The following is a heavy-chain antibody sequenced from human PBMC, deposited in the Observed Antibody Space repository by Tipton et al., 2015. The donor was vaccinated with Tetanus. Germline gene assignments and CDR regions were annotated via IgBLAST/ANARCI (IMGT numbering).Heavy chain of an antibody. Sequence: TLSLTCTVSGGSISSSTYYWGWIRQTPGKGLEWIGSIYHSGSTYYNPSLRSRVTISVDTSKMQFSLKLNSVTAADTAVYYCARGLCGGDRCYDSGYFSYGMDVWGQGTTVTVSS. V-gene: IGHV4-39*01. CDR3: ARGLCGGDRCYDSGYFSYGMDV. CDR1: GGSISSSTYY. D-gene: IGHD2-21*01. J-gene: IGHJ6*02. CDR2: IYHSGST.